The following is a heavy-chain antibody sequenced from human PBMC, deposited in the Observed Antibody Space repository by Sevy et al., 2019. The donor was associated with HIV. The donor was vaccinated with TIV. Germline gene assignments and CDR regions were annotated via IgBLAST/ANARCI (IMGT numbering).Heavy chain of an antibody. V-gene: IGHV3-30*02. CDR1: GFTLSNYD. CDR2: IQYDGSIQ. J-gene: IGHJ4*02. D-gene: IGHD5-12*01. CDR3: ARRGSNSGYALGY. Sequence: GGSLRLSCIESGFTLSNYDIHWVRQAAGKGLEWVAFIQYDGSIQYYADSVKGRFTISRDNSKNTLYLQMNSLRPEDTAIYYCARRGSNSGYALGYWGQGTLVTVSS.